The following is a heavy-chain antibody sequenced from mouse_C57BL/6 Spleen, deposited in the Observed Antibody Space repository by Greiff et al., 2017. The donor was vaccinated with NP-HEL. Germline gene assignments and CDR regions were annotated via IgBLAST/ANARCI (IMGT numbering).Heavy chain of an antibody. CDR2: ISYDGSN. CDR3: ARGWLRGDFDY. V-gene: IGHV3-6*01. J-gene: IGHJ2*01. CDR1: GYSITSGYF. Sequence: DVKLQESGPGLVKPSQSLSFSCSVSGYSITSGYFWYWIRQFPGNKLEWMGYISYDGSNNYNPSLQNRISITLDTSKNQFFLKLNSVTTEDTATYYCARGWLRGDFDYWGQGTTLTVAS. D-gene: IGHD2-2*01.